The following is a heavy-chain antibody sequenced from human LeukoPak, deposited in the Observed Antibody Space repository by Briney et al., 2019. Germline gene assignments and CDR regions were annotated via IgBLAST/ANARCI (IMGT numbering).Heavy chain of an antibody. Sequence: RFTISRDNSKNTLYLQMGSLRAEDMAVYYCARAREWPDSDRYFDYWGQGTLVTVSS. CDR3: ARAREWPDSDRYFDY. J-gene: IGHJ4*02. V-gene: IGHV3-64*01. D-gene: IGHD3-3*01.